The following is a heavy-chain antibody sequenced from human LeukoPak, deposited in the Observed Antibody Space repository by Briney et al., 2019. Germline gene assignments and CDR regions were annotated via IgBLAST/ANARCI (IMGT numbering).Heavy chain of an antibody. Sequence: PGGSLRLSCADSGFTFISYWMSWVRQAPGKGLEWVANIKQDGSEKYYVDSVKGRFTISRDNAKNSLYLQMNSLRAEDTAVYYCARPLGSDYYFDYWGQGTLVTVSS. D-gene: IGHD1-26*01. CDR2: IKQDGSEK. CDR1: GFTFISYW. CDR3: ARPLGSDYYFDY. J-gene: IGHJ4*02. V-gene: IGHV3-7*01.